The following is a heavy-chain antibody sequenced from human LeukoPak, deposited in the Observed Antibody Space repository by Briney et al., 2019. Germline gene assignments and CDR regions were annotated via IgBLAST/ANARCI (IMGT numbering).Heavy chain of an antibody. CDR1: GYTFTGYY. D-gene: IGHD2-2*01. V-gene: IGHV1-2*02. CDR2: INPNSGGT. Sequence: ASVKVCCKASGYTFTGYYMHWVRQAPGQGLEWMGWINPNSGGTNYAQKFQGRVTMTRDTSISTAYMELSRLRSDDTAVYYCARVCSSTSCYSRSIDYWGQGTLVTVSS. CDR3: ARVCSSTSCYSRSIDY. J-gene: IGHJ4*02.